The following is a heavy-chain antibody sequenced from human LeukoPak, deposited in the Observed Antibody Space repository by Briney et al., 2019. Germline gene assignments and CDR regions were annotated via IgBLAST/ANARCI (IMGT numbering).Heavy chain of an antibody. CDR1: GFTFNSYA. D-gene: IGHD2-2*01. Sequence: GGSLRLSCAVSGFTFNSYAMGWVRQAPGKGREWVSAISGSGGTTYYADSVKGRFTISRDNSKNTLWLLMSSLRAEDTALYYCAKMGVGSIYDAFDIWGQGTMVTVSS. J-gene: IGHJ3*02. CDR3: AKMGVGSIYDAFDI. V-gene: IGHV3-23*01. CDR2: ISGSGGTT.